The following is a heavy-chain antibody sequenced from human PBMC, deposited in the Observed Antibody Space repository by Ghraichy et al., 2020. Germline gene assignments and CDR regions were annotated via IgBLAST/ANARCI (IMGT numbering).Heavy chain of an antibody. CDR2: IYNNGSA. CDR1: GASISGTTFH. J-gene: IGHJ4*02. D-gene: IGHD2/OR15-2a*01. Sequence: SETLSLTCSVSGASISGTTFHWSWIRKSAGKGPEWIGRIYNNGSASYSPSLKSRVSISVDTSKNQFSLRLSSVTAADTAVYYCARDTHIFLYGMGMVGALDYWGQGILVAVSS. V-gene: IGHV4-61*02. CDR3: ARDTHIFLYGMGMVGALDY.